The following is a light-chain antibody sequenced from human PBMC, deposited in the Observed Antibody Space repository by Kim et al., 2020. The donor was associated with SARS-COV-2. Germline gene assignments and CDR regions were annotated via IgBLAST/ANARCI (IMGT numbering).Light chain of an antibody. Sequence: QSVLTQPPSASGTPGQRVTISCSGSSSNIGSNTVSWYQQVPGAAPKLLIYNNNQRPSGVPDRFSGSKSGTSASLAISGLRSEDEADYYCAAWDDSLNGLFGGGTQLTVL. V-gene: IGLV1-44*01. J-gene: IGLJ3*02. CDR3: AAWDDSLNGL. CDR1: SSNIGSNT. CDR2: NNN.